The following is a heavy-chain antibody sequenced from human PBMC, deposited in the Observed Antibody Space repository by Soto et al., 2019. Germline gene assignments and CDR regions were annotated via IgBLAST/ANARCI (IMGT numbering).Heavy chain of an antibody. J-gene: IGHJ4*02. CDR2: ISSDEKIK. D-gene: IGHD6-6*01. Sequence: GWSLRLSCVSSVFIFINFGMHWVRQAPGKGLEWVAVISSDEKIKQYADSVRGRFAISRDNSKNTLYLQMTSLRAEDTAIYYCARGLRSVLDYWGQGTLVTVSS. V-gene: IGHV3-33*01. CDR3: ARGLRSVLDY. CDR1: VFIFINFG.